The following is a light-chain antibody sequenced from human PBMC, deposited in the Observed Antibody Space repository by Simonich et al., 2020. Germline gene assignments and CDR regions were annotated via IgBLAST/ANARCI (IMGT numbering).Light chain of an antibody. J-gene: IGLJ2*01. CDR3: QSADSSGTIV. Sequence: SYELTQPPSVSVSPGQTARITCSGDALPKQYAYWYQQKPGQAPVLVIYKDSERPSGIPERFSGSSSGTKGTLTISGVQAEDEADYYCQSADSSGTIVFGGGTKLTVL. V-gene: IGLV3-25*03. CDR2: KDS. CDR1: ALPKQY.